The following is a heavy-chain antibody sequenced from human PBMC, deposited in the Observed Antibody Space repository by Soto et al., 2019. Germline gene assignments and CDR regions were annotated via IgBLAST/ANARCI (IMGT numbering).Heavy chain of an antibody. CDR3: AKSNRGAYDTPDF. J-gene: IGHJ4*02. Sequence: LRLSCAASGFSLNDYGMHWVRQPPGKGLEWVADISYDGRNKYYTDSVRGRFTISRDISKGTLYLQMNSLRPEDTAAYYCAKSNRGAYDTPDFWGQGTPVTVSS. V-gene: IGHV3-30*18. D-gene: IGHD3-22*01. CDR1: GFSLNDYG. CDR2: ISYDGRNK.